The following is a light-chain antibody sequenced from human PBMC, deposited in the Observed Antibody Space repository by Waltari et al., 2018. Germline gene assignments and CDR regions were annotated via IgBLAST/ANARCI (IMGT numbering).Light chain of an antibody. J-gene: IGKJ5*01. V-gene: IGKV3-11*01. Sequence: EIVLTQSPATLYLSPGERATLSCRASQSIISYLAWYQQKPGQAPKLLIYDPSNRATGIPARFSGSGSWTDFTLTITSLEPEDFAVYYCQQRSSLPITFGQGTRLDIK. CDR2: DPS. CDR3: QQRSSLPIT. CDR1: QSIISY.